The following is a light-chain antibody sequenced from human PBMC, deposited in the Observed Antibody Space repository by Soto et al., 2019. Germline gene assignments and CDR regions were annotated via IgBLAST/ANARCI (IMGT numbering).Light chain of an antibody. J-gene: IGKJ1*01. V-gene: IGKV1-5*03. Sequence: DIQITQSPSTLSGSVGDRVTITCRASQSISSYLNWYQQKPGKAPKLLIYKASTLKSGVPSRFSGSGSGTEFTLTISSLQPDDFATYYCQHYNSYSEAFGQGTKVDIK. CDR3: QHYNSYSEA. CDR1: QSISSY. CDR2: KAS.